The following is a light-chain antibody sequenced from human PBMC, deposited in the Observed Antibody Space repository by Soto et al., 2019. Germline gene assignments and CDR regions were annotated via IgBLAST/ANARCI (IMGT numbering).Light chain of an antibody. J-gene: IGLJ2*01. Sequence: QSVLTQPASVSGSPGQSITISCTGTSSDVGGYNYVSWYQRHPGKAPKLMIYEVSNRPSGVSNRFSGSKSGNTASLTISGLQAEDEADYYCTSYTSSSTDADVVFGGGTKLTVL. CDR2: EVS. CDR1: SSDVGGYNY. V-gene: IGLV2-14*01. CDR3: TSYTSSSTDADVV.